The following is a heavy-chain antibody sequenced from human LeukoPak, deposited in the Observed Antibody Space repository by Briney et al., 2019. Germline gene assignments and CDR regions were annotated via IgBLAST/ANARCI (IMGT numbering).Heavy chain of an antibody. J-gene: IGHJ5*02. CDR2: IYYSGST. Sequence: SETLSLTCTVSGGSISSYYWSLIRQPPGKGLEWIGYIYYSGSTNYNPSLKSRVTISVDTSKNQFSLKLSSVTAADTAVYYCARVSPKTLRFDPWGQGTLVTVSS. D-gene: IGHD3-16*01. V-gene: IGHV4-59*01. CDR1: GGSISSYY. CDR3: ARVSPKTLRFDP.